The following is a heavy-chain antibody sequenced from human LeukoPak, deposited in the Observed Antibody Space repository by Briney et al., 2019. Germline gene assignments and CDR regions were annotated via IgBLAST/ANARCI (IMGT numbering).Heavy chain of an antibody. CDR1: GFTFSNYW. Sequence: GGSLRLSCAASGFTFSNYWMTWVRQAPGKGLEWVANINLDGSDKHYVDSVKGRFTTSRDNAENSVYLQMNSLRAGDTAVYYCARGASGGYWGQGTLVTVSS. CDR2: INLDGSDK. J-gene: IGHJ4*02. V-gene: IGHV3-7*01. D-gene: IGHD3-22*01. CDR3: ARGASGGY.